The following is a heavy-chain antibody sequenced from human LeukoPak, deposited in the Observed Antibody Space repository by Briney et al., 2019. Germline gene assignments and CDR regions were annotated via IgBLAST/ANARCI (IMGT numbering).Heavy chain of an antibody. Sequence: PGGSLRLSCAASGFTFSSQAMNWVRQAPGKGLEWVSSISSSSSYIYYADSVKGRFTISRDNAKNSLYLQMNSLRAEDTAVYYCARDPTNNYGGNSDYFDYWGQGTLVTVSS. CDR2: ISSSSSYI. J-gene: IGHJ4*02. CDR3: ARDPTNNYGGNSDYFDY. D-gene: IGHD4-23*01. CDR1: GFTFSSQA. V-gene: IGHV3-21*01.